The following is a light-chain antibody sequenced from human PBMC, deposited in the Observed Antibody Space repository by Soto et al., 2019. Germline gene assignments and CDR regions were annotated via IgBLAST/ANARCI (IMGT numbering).Light chain of an antibody. CDR2: GNS. V-gene: IGLV1-40*01. CDR1: SSNIGAGYD. CDR3: QSYDSSLRGAL. J-gene: IGLJ2*01. Sequence: QAVVTQPPSVSGAPGQRVTISCTGSSSNIGAGYDVHWYQQLPGTAPKLLIYGNSNRPSGVPDRFSGSKSGTSASLAITGLQAEDEADYYCQSYDSSLRGALFGGGTQLTVL.